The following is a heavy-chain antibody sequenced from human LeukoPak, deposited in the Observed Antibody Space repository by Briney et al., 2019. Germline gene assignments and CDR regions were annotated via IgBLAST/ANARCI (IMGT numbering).Heavy chain of an antibody. V-gene: IGHV3-53*01. CDR2: IYSGGRT. D-gene: IGHD1-26*01. J-gene: IGHJ5*02. CDR1: GFTVISNY. Sequence: PGGSLRLSCAASGFTVISNYMSWVRQAPGKGLEWVSVIYSGGRTYYADSVKGRFTISRDNSKNTVYLQMNSLRAEDTAVYYCARANSATIPGADPWGQGTLVTVSS. CDR3: ARANSATIPGADP.